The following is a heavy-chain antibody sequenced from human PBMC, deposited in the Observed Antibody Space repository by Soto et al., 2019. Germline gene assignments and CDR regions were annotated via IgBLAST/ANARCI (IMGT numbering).Heavy chain of an antibody. CDR2: IYRDGDK. Sequence: QITLKESGPTLVKPTQTLTLTCTFSGLSLSTNGVGVGWIRQPPGKALEWLALIYRDGDKRYSPTLRSRLTVTQGTAKNQVVLTMTNMDPVDTATYYCAHRLGGYYLDYWGQGTLVTVSS. D-gene: IGHD2-15*01. CDR3: AHRLGGYYLDY. CDR1: GLSLSTNGVG. V-gene: IGHV2-5*02. J-gene: IGHJ4*02.